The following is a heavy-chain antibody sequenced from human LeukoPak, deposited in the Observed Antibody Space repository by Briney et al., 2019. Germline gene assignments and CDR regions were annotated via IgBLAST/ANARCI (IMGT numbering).Heavy chain of an antibody. V-gene: IGHV3-15*01. CDR1: GFTFSNAW. D-gene: IGHD3-22*01. CDR3: TTDYYDSSGYYYDPEYFQH. CDR2: IKSKTDGGTT. Sequence: GGSLRLSCAASGFTFSNAWMSWVRQASGKGLEWVGRIKSKTDGGTTDYAAPVKGRFTISRDDSKNTLYLQMNSLKTEDTAVYYCTTDYYDSSGYYYDPEYFQHWGQGTLVTVSS. J-gene: IGHJ1*01.